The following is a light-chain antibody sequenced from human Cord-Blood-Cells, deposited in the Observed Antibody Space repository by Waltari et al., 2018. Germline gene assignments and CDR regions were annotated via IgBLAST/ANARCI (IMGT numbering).Light chain of an antibody. CDR1: SSDVGGYNY. J-gene: IGLJ2*01. CDR3: SSYTSSSTVV. V-gene: IGLV2-14*01. Sequence: QSALTQPASVSGSPGQSITISCTGTSSDVGGYNYVSWYQQHPGKAPKLMIYDVSNRPSGVSNRFSGSKSGNTASLTISGLQAEDEADYYCSSYTSSSTVVSGRGTKLTV. CDR2: DVS.